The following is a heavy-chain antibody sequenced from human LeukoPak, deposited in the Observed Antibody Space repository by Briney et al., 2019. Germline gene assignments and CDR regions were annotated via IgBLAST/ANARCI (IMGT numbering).Heavy chain of an antibody. CDR3: ARDAELLWFGELFQPYADY. Sequence: ASVKVSCKASGYTFTSYGISWVRQAPGQGLEWMGWISAYNGNTNYAQKRQGRVTMTTDTSTSTAYMELRSLRSDDTAVYYSARDAELLWFGELFQPYADYWGQGTLVTVSS. D-gene: IGHD3-10*01. CDR1: GYTFTSYG. V-gene: IGHV1-18*01. J-gene: IGHJ4*02. CDR2: ISAYNGNT.